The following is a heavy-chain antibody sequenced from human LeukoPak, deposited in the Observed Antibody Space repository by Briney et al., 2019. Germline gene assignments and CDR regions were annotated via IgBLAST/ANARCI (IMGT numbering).Heavy chain of an antibody. J-gene: IGHJ6*02. CDR2: ITPLFGTA. Sequence: ASVKVSCKASGGTFSNYAISWVRQAPGQGLEWMGGITPLFGTAKYAQKFQGRVTITADESTSTAYMELSSLRSEDTAVYYCARDLWRQQLVHYYYGMDVWGQGTTVTVSS. CDR1: GGTFSNYA. CDR3: ARDLWRQQLVHYYYGMDV. V-gene: IGHV1-69*01. D-gene: IGHD6-13*01.